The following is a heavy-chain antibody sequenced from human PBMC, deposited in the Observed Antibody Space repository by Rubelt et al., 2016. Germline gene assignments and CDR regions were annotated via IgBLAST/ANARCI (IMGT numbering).Heavy chain of an antibody. CDR3: ALGDHSGTPIDY. CDR1: GGSFSGYS. J-gene: IGHJ4*02. CDR2: IDHSGNT. D-gene: IGHD1-1*01. Sequence: QVQLQESGPGLVKPSETLSLTCAVYGGSFSGYSWTWIRQPPGKGLEWLGEIDHSGNTDYIPSLKSRVSISVDTSKKQISLKMSSVTAADTAVYYCALGDHSGTPIDYWGQGTVVTVSS. V-gene: IGHV4-34*01.